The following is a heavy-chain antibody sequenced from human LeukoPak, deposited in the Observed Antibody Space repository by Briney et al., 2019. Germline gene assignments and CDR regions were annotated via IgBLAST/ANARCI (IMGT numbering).Heavy chain of an antibody. CDR3: ARHGGSYYGYVDY. D-gene: IGHD1-26*01. Sequence: SETLSLTCTVSGGSISSSSYYWGWIRQPPGKGLEWIGSIYYSGSTYYNPSLKSRVTISVDTSKNQFSLKLSSVTAADTAVYYCARHGGSYYGYVDYWGQGTLVTVSS. V-gene: IGHV4-39*01. J-gene: IGHJ4*02. CDR1: GGSISSSSYY. CDR2: IYYSGST.